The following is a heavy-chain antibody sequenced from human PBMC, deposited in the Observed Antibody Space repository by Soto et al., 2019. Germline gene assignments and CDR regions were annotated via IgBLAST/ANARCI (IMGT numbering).Heavy chain of an antibody. CDR2: IWYDGSNK. D-gene: IGHD5-12*01. CDR1: GFTFSSYG. Sequence: PGGSLRLSCAASGFTFSSYGMHWVRQAPGKGLEWVAVIWYDGSNKYYADSVKGRFTISRDNSKNTLYLQMNSLRAEDTAVYYCARDGWLRSSYYYYYMDVWGKGTTVTSP. J-gene: IGHJ6*03. V-gene: IGHV3-33*01. CDR3: ARDGWLRSSYYYYYMDV.